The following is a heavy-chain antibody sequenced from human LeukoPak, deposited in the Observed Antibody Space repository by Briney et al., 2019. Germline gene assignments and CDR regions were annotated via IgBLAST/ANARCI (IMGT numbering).Heavy chain of an antibody. CDR2: ISSSSSTI. V-gene: IGHV3-48*01. Sequence: PGGSLRLSCAASGFTFSSYSMNWVRQAPGKGLEWVSYISSSSSTIYYADSVKGRFTISRDNAKNSLYLQMHSLRAEDTAVYYCARGFQLESTDYWGQGTLVTVSS. CDR1: GFTFSSYS. D-gene: IGHD1-1*01. CDR3: ARGFQLESTDY. J-gene: IGHJ4*02.